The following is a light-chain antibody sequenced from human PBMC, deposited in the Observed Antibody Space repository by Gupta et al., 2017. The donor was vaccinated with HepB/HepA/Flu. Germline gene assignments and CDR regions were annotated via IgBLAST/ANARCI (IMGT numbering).Light chain of an antibody. CDR2: LGS. CDR1: QSLLQSNGRNY. V-gene: IGKV2-28*01. CDR3: RQTLQTPGT. J-gene: IGKJ1*01. Sequence: DIVMTRSPLSLPVTPGEPASISCRSSQSLLQSNGRNYLDWYLQKPGQSPQLLIYLGSNRASGVPDRFSGSGSGTDFTLKISRLEAEDVGVYYCRQTLQTPGTFGQGTKVEI.